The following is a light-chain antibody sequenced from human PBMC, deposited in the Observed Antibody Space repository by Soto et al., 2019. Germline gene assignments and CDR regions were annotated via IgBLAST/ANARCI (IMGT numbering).Light chain of an antibody. J-gene: IGKJ1*01. CDR2: GAS. CDR3: QQYGSSRT. CDR1: QSVTRSY. V-gene: IGKV3-20*01. Sequence: EIVLTQSPGTLSLSPGEGATLSCRASQSVTRSYLAWYQQKPGQAPRLLIYGASIRATGIPDRFSGSGSGTDFTLTISRLEPEDFAVYYCQQYGSSRTFGRGTKVEIK.